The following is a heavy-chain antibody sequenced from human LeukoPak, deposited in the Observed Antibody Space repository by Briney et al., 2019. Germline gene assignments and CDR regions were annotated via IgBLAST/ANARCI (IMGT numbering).Heavy chain of an antibody. D-gene: IGHD2-15*01. Sequence: ASVRVSCKASGYTFTGYYIHWVRQAPGQGLEWMGWINPNSGGTNYAQKFQGRVTMTRDTSISTAYMELSRLRSDDTAVHYCARVEYCSDRSCSDFDYWGQGTLVTVSS. CDR3: ARVEYCSDRSCSDFDY. CDR1: GYTFTGYY. CDR2: INPNSGGT. V-gene: IGHV1-2*02. J-gene: IGHJ4*02.